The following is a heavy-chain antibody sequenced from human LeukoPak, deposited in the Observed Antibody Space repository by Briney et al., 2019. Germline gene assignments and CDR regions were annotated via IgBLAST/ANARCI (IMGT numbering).Heavy chain of an antibody. CDR3: ARGQSSYFAMDV. CDR1: GXSVSSNSSA. J-gene: IGHJ6*02. CDR2: TYYRSKWYN. D-gene: IGHD5-24*01. Sequence: SQTLSLTCAISGXSVSSNSSAWNWIRQSPSRGLEWLGRTYYRSKWYNDYAISVKSRITINPDTSKNQFSLHLNSVTPEDTAVYYCARGQSSYFAMDVWGQGTTVTVS. V-gene: IGHV6-1*01.